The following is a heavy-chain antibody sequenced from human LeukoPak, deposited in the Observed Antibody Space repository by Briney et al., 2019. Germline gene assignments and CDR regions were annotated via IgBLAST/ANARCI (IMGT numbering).Heavy chain of an antibody. V-gene: IGHV3-30-3*01. CDR1: GFTFSSSA. Sequence: GGSLRLSCAASGFTFSSSAMHWVRQAPDKGLEWVAVISYDGSNKYYADSVKGRFTISRDNSKNTLYLQMNSPRADDTAVYYCARDRDSSGWYEGFDYWGQGTLVTVSS. D-gene: IGHD6-19*01. CDR2: ISYDGSNK. J-gene: IGHJ4*02. CDR3: ARDRDSSGWYEGFDY.